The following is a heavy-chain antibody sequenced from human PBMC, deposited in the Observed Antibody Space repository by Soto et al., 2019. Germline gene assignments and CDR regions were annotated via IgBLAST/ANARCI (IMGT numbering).Heavy chain of an antibody. CDR2: IYYSGST. D-gene: IGHD6-19*01. CDR1: GGSIGSYY. J-gene: IGHJ4*02. Sequence: SETLSLTCTVSGGSIGSYYWSWIRQPPGKGLEWIGYIYYSGSTNSNPSLKSRVTTSVDTSKNQFSLDLSSVTAADTAVYYCARGGGSGWTYYFDYWGQGMQVTVSS. V-gene: IGHV4-59*01. CDR3: ARGGGSGWTYYFDY.